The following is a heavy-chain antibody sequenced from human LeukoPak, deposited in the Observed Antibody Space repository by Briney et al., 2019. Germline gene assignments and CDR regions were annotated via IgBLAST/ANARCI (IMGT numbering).Heavy chain of an antibody. D-gene: IGHD6-13*01. V-gene: IGHV4-38-2*02. CDR3: ARLPGIAAVGPDY. CDR1: GYSISSGYY. J-gene: IGHJ4*02. Sequence: SETLSLTCTVSGYSISSGYYWGWIRQPPGKGLEWIGSIYHSGSAYYDPSLKSRVTISVDTSKNQFSLKLSSVTAADTAVYYCARLPGIAAVGPDYWGQGTLVTVSS. CDR2: IYHSGSA.